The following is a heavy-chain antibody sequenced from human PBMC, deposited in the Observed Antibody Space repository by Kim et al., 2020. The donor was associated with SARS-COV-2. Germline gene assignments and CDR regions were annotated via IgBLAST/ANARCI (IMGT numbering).Heavy chain of an antibody. Sequence: SETLSLTCTVSGYSISSGYYWGWIRQPPGKGLEWIGSIYHSGSTYYNPPLKSRVTISVDTSKNQFSLKLSSVTAADTAVYYCAREVYAVVIKVHFDLWGRGTLVTVSS. CDR2: IYHSGST. CDR3: AREVYAVVIKVHFDL. D-gene: IGHD2-21*01. V-gene: IGHV4-38-2*02. J-gene: IGHJ2*01. CDR1: GYSISSGYY.